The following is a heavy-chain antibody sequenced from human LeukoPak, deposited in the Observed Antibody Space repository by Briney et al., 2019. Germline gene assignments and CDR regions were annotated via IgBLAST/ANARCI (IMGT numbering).Heavy chain of an antibody. D-gene: IGHD6-6*01. CDR1: GFTFSSYG. CDR3: AKEGPTAARPADY. CDR2: IRYDGSNK. V-gene: IGHV3-30*02. Sequence: GGSLRLSCAASGFTFSSYGMHWVRQAPGKGLEWVAFIRYDGSNKYYADSVKGRFTISRDNSKNTLYLQMNSLRAEDTAVYYCAKEGPTAARPADYWGQGTLVTVSS. J-gene: IGHJ4*02.